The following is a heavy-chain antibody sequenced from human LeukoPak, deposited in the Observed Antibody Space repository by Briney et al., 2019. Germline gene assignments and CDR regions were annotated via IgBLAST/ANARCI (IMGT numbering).Heavy chain of an antibody. Sequence: TSETLSLTCTVSGASISSTTYYWGWIRQPPRKGLEWIASIYYSGSTYYNPSLKSRVTISVDTSKNQFSLKLSSVTAADTAVYYCARHKYSSGWPPEGAFDIWGQGTMVTVSS. V-gene: IGHV4-39*01. D-gene: IGHD6-19*01. CDR3: ARHKYSSGWPPEGAFDI. CDR1: GASISSTTYY. J-gene: IGHJ3*02. CDR2: IYYSGST.